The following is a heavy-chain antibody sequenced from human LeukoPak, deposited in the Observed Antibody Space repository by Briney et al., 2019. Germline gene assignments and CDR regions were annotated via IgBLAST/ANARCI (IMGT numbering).Heavy chain of an antibody. CDR1: GGTFSSYA. J-gene: IGHJ4*02. D-gene: IGHD3-3*01. Sequence: SVKVSCKASGGTFSSYAISWVRQAPGQGLEWMGRIIPILGIANYAQKFQGRVTITADKSTSTAYMELSSLRSEDTAVYYCATALGVLRFLEWSPLFDYWGQGTLVTVSS. CDR2: IIPILGIA. V-gene: IGHV1-69*04. CDR3: ATALGVLRFLEWSPLFDY.